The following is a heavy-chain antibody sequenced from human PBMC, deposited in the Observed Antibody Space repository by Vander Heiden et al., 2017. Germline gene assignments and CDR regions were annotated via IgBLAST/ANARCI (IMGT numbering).Heavy chain of an antibody. J-gene: IGHJ4*02. CDR1: GFTFSSYS. V-gene: IGHV3-21*01. D-gene: IGHD6-13*01. CDR3: ARDPLYSSSWFDY. Sequence: EVQLVESGGGLVKTGGSLRPSCAASGFTFSSYSMNWVRQAPGKGLEWVSSISSSSSYIYYADAVKGRFTISRDNAKNSLYLQMNSLRAEDTAVYYCARDPLYSSSWFDYWGQGTLVTVSS. CDR2: ISSSSSYI.